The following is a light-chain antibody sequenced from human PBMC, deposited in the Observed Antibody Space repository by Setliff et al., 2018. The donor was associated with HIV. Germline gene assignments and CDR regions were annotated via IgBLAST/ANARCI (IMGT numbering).Light chain of an antibody. Sequence: QSALPQPASVSGSPGQSITISCTGTSSDVGLYNFVSWYQQHPGKVPKLIIYDVTNRPSGISHRFSGAKSDNTASLTISGLQADDEADYYCSSFRTSRKFVFGTGTKVTVL. J-gene: IGLJ1*01. CDR1: SSDVGLYNF. CDR2: DVT. V-gene: IGLV2-14*01. CDR3: SSFRTSRKFV.